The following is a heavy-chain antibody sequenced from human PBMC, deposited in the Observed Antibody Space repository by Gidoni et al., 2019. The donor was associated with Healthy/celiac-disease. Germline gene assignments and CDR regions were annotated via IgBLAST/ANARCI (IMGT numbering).Heavy chain of an antibody. V-gene: IGHV4-31*03. Sequence: QVQLQESAPGLVKPSQTLSLTCTVSAGSISRGGYYWRWIRQHPGKGLEWIGYIYYSGSTYYNPSLKSRVTISVDTSKNQFSLKLSSVTAADTAVYYCARSHPVYGDYTLLDYWGQGTLVTVSS. CDR1: AGSISRGGYY. J-gene: IGHJ4*02. D-gene: IGHD4-17*01. CDR2: IYYSGST. CDR3: ARSHPVYGDYTLLDY.